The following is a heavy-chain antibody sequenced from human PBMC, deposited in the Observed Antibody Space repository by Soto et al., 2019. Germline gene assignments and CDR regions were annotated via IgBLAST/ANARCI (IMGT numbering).Heavy chain of an antibody. CDR1: GGSFSGYY. CDR2: INHSGST. V-gene: IGHV4-34*01. CDR3: ARGGGDYYGSGSYYWIRVYYYYMDV. Sequence: SETLSLTCAVYGGSFSGYYWSWIRQPPGKGLEWIGEINHSGSTNYNPSLKSRVTISVDTSKNQFSLKLSSVTAADTAVYYCARGGGDYYGSGSYYWIRVYYYYMDVWGKGTTVTVSS. D-gene: IGHD3-10*01. J-gene: IGHJ6*03.